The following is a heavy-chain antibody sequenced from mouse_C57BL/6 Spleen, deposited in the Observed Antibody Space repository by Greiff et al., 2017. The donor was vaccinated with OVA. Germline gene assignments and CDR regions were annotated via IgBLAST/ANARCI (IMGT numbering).Heavy chain of an antibody. D-gene: IGHD3-3*01. CDR1: GYAFTNYL. J-gene: IGHJ3*01. V-gene: IGHV1-54*01. CDR2: INPGSGGT. CDR3: ARKGWGFAY. Sequence: QVQLQQSGAELVRPGTSVKVSCKASGYAFTNYLIEWVKQRPGQGLEWIGVINPGSGGTNYNEKFKGKATLTADKSSSTAYMQLSSLTSEDSAVYFCARKGWGFAYWGQGTLVTVSA.